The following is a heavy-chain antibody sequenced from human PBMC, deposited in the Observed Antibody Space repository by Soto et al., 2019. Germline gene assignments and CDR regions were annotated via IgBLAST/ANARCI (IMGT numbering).Heavy chain of an antibody. Sequence: VQLVESGGGVVQPGRSLRLSCAASGFTFSSYGMHWVRQAPGKGLEWVAVISYDGSNKYYADSVKGRFTISRDNSKNTLYLQMNSLRAEDTAVYYCAKGGEMGGSYLYYFDYWGQGTLVTVSS. J-gene: IGHJ4*02. CDR2: ISYDGSNK. CDR3: AKGGEMGGSYLYYFDY. V-gene: IGHV3-30*18. CDR1: GFTFSSYG. D-gene: IGHD1-26*01.